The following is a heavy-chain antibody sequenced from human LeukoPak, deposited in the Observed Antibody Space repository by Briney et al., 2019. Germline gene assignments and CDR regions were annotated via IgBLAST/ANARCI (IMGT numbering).Heavy chain of an antibody. J-gene: IGHJ4*01. Sequence: SETPSLTCAVYGGSFSVYYWSWIRQPPGKGLEWIGEINHSGSTNYNPSLKSRVTISVDTSKNQFSLKLSSVTAADTAVYYCARDRIVGATGLFDYWGQGTLVTVSS. CDR2: INHSGST. D-gene: IGHD1-26*01. CDR3: ARDRIVGATGLFDY. CDR1: GGSFSVYY. V-gene: IGHV4-34*01.